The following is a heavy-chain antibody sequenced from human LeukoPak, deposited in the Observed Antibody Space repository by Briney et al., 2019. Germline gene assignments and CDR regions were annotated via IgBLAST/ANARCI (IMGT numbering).Heavy chain of an antibody. Sequence: GRSLRLSCAASGFTFSSYGMHWVRQAPGKGLEWVSAISGSGGSTYYADSVKGRFTISRDNSKNTLYLQMNSLRAEDTAVYYCAKATYCSSTSCYRRRLYYFDYWGQGTLVTVSS. CDR2: ISGSGGST. CDR1: GFTFSSYG. J-gene: IGHJ4*02. CDR3: AKATYCSSTSCYRRRLYYFDY. V-gene: IGHV3-23*01. D-gene: IGHD2-2*01.